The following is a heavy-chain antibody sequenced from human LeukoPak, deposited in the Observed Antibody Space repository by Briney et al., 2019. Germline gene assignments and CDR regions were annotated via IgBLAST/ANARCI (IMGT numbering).Heavy chain of an antibody. D-gene: IGHD1-7*01. CDR3: AKDNSVTGTAGY. CDR1: GFTFSSYG. J-gene: IGHJ4*02. Sequence: GGSLRLSCAASGFTFSSYGMHWVRQAPGKGLEGVAFIRYDGSNKYYADSVKGRFTISRDNSKNTLYLQMSSLRAEDTAVYYCAKDNSVTGTAGYWGQGTLVTVSS. V-gene: IGHV3-30*02. CDR2: IRYDGSNK.